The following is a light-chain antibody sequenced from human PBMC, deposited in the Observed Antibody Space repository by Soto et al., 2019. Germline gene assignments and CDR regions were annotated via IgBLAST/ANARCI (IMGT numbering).Light chain of an antibody. CDR2: KAS. J-gene: IGKJ1*01. Sequence: DLQITQSPSTLSGSVGARVTITCRASQTISSWLAWYQQKPGKAPKLLIYKASTLKSGVPSRFSGSGSGTACTLTISSLQPDDGTTYDGQQYETFSGTFGPGTKVDIK. CDR3: QQYETFSGT. V-gene: IGKV1-5*03. CDR1: QTISSW.